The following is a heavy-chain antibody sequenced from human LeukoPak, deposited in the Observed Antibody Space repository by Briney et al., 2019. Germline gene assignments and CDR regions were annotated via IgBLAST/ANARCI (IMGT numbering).Heavy chain of an antibody. Sequence: PGRSLRLSCAASGFTFSSYGMHWVRQAPGKGLEWVAVISYDGSNKYYADSVKGRFTISRDNSKNTLYLQMNSLRAEDTAVYYCAKALRWTLDYWGQGTLVTVSS. CDR1: GFTFSSYG. CDR2: ISYDGSNK. CDR3: AKALRWTLDY. J-gene: IGHJ4*02. D-gene: IGHD4-23*01. V-gene: IGHV3-30*18.